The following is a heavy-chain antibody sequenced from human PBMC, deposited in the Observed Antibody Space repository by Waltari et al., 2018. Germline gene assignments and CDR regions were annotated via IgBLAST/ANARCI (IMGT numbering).Heavy chain of an antibody. V-gene: IGHV1-2*06. CDR3: ARVWSRSGYYYFDN. Sequence: QVQLVQSGAEVKKPGASVKVSCKASGYTFTASNIHWVRQAPGQGLEWMGRINPKSGGTNYAQSFQGRVTMTRDTSISTAYMELRRLTFDDTALYYCARVWSRSGYYYFDNWGQGTLVTASS. CDR2: INPKSGGT. CDR1: GYTFTASN. D-gene: IGHD5-12*01. J-gene: IGHJ4*02.